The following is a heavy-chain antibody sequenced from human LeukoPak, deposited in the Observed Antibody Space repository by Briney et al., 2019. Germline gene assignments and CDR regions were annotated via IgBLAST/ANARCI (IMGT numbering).Heavy chain of an antibody. CDR1: GYTFTGYY. J-gene: IGHJ5*02. D-gene: IGHD2-15*01. CDR3: ARDSWALTFPPGPVFDP. CDR2: INPNSGGT. Sequence: GASVKVSCKASGYTFTGYYMHWVRQAPGQGLKWMGWINPNSGGTNYAQKFQGRVTMTRDTSISTAYMELSRLRSDDTAVYYCARDSWALTFPPGPVFDPWGQGTLVTVSS. V-gene: IGHV1-2*02.